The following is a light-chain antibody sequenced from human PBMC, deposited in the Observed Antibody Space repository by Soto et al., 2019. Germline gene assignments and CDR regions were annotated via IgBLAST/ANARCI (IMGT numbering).Light chain of an antibody. CDR2: GAS. V-gene: IGKV3-15*01. Sequence: PGGRATLSCRASQSVATNFAWYQQKPGQPPRLLIYGASTRATGIPARFSGSGSGTEFTLTISSLQSVDFAVYSCQQYNNWPWPVGQGTKVDIK. CDR1: QSVATN. J-gene: IGKJ1*01. CDR3: QQYNNWPWP.